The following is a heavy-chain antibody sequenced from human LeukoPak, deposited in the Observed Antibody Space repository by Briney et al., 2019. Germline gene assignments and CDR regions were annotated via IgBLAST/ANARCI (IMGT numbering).Heavy chain of an antibody. CDR2: ISSSGSTI. Sequence: GGSLRLSCAASGFTFSSYEMNWVRQAPGKGLEWVSYISSSGSTIYYADSVKGRFTISRDSAKNSLYLQMNSLRAEDTAVYYCAREGSSSWYENWFDPWGQGTLVTVSS. CDR3: AREGSSSWYENWFDP. J-gene: IGHJ5*02. D-gene: IGHD6-13*01. CDR1: GFTFSSYE. V-gene: IGHV3-48*03.